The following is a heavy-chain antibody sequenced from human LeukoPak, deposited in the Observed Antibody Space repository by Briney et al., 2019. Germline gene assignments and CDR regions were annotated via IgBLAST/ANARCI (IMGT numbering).Heavy chain of an antibody. CDR3: ARRHSSSWYFEY. CDR2: IYYSGST. Sequence: SETLSLTCTVSGGSISSYYWSWIRQPPGKGLEWMGYIYYSGSTNYNPSLKSRVTISVDTSKNQFSLKLSSVTAADTAVYYCARRHSSSWYFEYWGQGTLVTVSS. CDR1: GGSISSYY. V-gene: IGHV4-59*08. D-gene: IGHD6-13*01. J-gene: IGHJ4*02.